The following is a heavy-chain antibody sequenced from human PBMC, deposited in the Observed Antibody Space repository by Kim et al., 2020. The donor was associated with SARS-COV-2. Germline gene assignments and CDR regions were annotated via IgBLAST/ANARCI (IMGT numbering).Heavy chain of an antibody. V-gene: IGHV3-21*01. CDR1: GFTFSSYS. J-gene: IGHJ4*02. CDR2: ISSSSSYI. D-gene: IGHD1-26*01. Sequence: GGSLRLSCAASGFTFSSYSMNWVRQAPGKGLEWVSSISSSSSYIYYADSVKGRFTISRDNAKNSLYLQMNSLRAEDTAVYYCARDGIVGALHDYWGQGTLVTVSS. CDR3: ARDGIVGALHDY.